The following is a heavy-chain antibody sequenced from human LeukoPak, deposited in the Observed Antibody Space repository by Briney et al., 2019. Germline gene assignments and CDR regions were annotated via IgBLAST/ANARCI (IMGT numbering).Heavy chain of an antibody. CDR1: GGSISSYY. Sequence: TSETLSLTCTVSGGSISSYYWGWIRQPPGKGLEWIGSIYYSGSTYYNPSLKSRVTISVDTSKNQFSLKLSSVTAADTAVYYCARQRLTEYSSSRFDYWGQGTLVTVSS. J-gene: IGHJ4*02. D-gene: IGHD6-6*01. V-gene: IGHV4-39*01. CDR3: ARQRLTEYSSSRFDY. CDR2: IYYSGST.